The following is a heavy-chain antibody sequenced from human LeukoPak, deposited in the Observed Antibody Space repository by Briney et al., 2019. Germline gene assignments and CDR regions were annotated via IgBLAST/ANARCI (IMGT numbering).Heavy chain of an antibody. Sequence: SETLSLTCTVSGGSISSYYWSWIRQPPGKGLEWIGYIYYSGSTNYNPSLKSRVTISVDTSKNQFSLKLTSVTAADTAVYYCARAPVSTAYLHYYSMDVWGKGTMVTVSS. J-gene: IGHJ6*03. D-gene: IGHD3-16*01. CDR2: IYYSGST. V-gene: IGHV4-59*12. CDR3: ARAPVSTAYLHYYSMDV. CDR1: GGSISSYY.